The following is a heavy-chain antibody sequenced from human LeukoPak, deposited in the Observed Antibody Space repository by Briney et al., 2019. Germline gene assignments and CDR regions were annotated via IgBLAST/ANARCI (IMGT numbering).Heavy chain of an antibody. CDR3: AKNNDFWSGYSLDY. J-gene: IGHJ4*02. V-gene: IGHV3-23*01. CDR1: GFTFSSYA. D-gene: IGHD3-3*01. Sequence: GGSLRLSCAASGFTFSSYAMSWVRQAPVKALEWVSAISGRGGSTNYADSVKGRFTISRDNSKNTLYLQMNSLRAEDTAVYYCAKNNDFWSGYSLDYWGQGTLVTVSS. CDR2: ISGRGGST.